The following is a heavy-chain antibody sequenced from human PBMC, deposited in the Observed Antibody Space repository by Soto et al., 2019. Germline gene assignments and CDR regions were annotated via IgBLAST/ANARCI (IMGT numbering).Heavy chain of an antibody. CDR1: GYTLTELS. CDR3: ATGGGWEDTYWPRFDY. CDR2: FDPEDGET. V-gene: IGHV1-24*01. Sequence: QVQLVQSGAEVKKPGASVKVSCKVSGYTLTELSMHWVRQAPGKGLEWMGGFDPEDGETIYAQKFQGRVTMTADTSTDTAYMELSSLRSEDTAVYYCATGGGWEDTYWPRFDYWGQGTLVTVSS. D-gene: IGHD1-26*01. J-gene: IGHJ4*02.